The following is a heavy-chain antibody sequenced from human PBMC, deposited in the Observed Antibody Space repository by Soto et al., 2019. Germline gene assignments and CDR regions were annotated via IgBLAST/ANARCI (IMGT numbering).Heavy chain of an antibody. D-gene: IGHD3-10*01. J-gene: IGHJ4*02. V-gene: IGHV1-2*02. CDR3: GRGRSGQLVVFY. CDR1: GYTFTGHY. Sequence: GASVKVSCKASGYTFTGHYIHWVRQAPGQGPEWMGEIGPASGDTRYAQKFQGRVTMTRDTSITTVHMELNNLSPDDTAVYYCGRGRSGQLVVFYWGQGTPVTVSS. CDR2: IGPASGDT.